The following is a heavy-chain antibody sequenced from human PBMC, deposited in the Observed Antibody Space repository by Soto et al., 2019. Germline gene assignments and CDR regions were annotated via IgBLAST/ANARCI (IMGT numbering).Heavy chain of an antibody. D-gene: IGHD2-2*01. CDR3: ARVQRGQLLSSFADAFDI. J-gene: IGHJ3*02. V-gene: IGHV4-59*01. CDR2: IYYSATT. CDR1: GGSISSYY. Sequence: SQTLSLTCTVSGGSISSYYWSWIRQPPGKGLEWIGYIYYSATTNYNPSLKSRVTISVDTSKNQFSLKLTSVTAADTAVYYCARVQRGQLLSSFADAFDIWGQGTMVTVSS.